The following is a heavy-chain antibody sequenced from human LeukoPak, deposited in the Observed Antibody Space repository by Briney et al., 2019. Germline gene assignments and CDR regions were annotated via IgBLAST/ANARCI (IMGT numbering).Heavy chain of an antibody. CDR2: INPNSGGT. Sequence: GASVKVSCKASGYTFTGYYMHRVRQAPGQGLEWMGWINPNSGGTNYAQKFQGRVTMTRDTSISTAYMELSRPRSDDTAVYYCARVARGELLWFRELPPLFDYWGQGTLVTVSS. CDR1: GYTFTGYY. D-gene: IGHD3-10*01. CDR3: ARVARGELLWFRELPPLFDY. J-gene: IGHJ4*02. V-gene: IGHV1-2*02.